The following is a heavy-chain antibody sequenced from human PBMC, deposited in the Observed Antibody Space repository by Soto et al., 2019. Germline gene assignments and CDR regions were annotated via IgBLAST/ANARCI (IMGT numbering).Heavy chain of an antibody. CDR3: ARSHYTYGLLIDY. CDR1: GDSITTNGYY. V-gene: IGHV4-39*01. D-gene: IGHD2-8*01. J-gene: IGHJ4*02. CDR2: VYSTGST. Sequence: SETLSLTCTVSGDSITTNGYYWGWIRQPPGRGLQWIGNVYSTGSTFSHPSLTSRVFISVDTSKNKFSLRLTSVTAADTAVYYCARSHYTYGLLIDYWGPGIMVTVSS.